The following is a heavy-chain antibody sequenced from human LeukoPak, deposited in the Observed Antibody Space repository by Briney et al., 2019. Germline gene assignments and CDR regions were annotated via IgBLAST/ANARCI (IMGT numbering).Heavy chain of an antibody. J-gene: IGHJ4*02. Sequence: SQTLSLTCTVSGGSISNYYWSWIRQPPGKGLEWIGFITYSGSTDHNPSLKSRVTISVDASKNQFSLKLTSVTAADTAVYYCVRHTTSGWYQVVYWGQGTLVTVSS. CDR3: VRHTTSGWYQVVY. CDR2: ITYSGST. CDR1: GGSISNYY. D-gene: IGHD6-19*01. V-gene: IGHV4-59*01.